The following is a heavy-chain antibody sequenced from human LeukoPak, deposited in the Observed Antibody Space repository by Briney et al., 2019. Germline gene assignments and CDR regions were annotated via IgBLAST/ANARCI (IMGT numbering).Heavy chain of an antibody. Sequence: PSETLSLTCTVSGDSISGYFWSWIRQTPGKGLEWIGYIHYSGATNYNPSLKSRVALSVDTSKNQLSLNLNSVTAADTAVYYCARAGSWFLDYWGQGTLVTVSS. CDR2: IHYSGAT. D-gene: IGHD6-13*01. V-gene: IGHV4-59*12. CDR1: GDSISGYF. J-gene: IGHJ4*02. CDR3: ARAGSWFLDY.